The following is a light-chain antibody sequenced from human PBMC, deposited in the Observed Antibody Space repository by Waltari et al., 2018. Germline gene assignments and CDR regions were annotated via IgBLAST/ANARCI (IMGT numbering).Light chain of an antibody. CDR1: SSDVGGYNY. Sequence: QFALLQPASASESHGPSIAIPWTGTSSDVGGYNYVSWYQQHQGKAPKLMIYDVSQRPSGVSNRFSGSKSGNTSSLTISGLQAEDESDYYCSSYTSSSTLVFGGGTKLTVL. CDR3: SSYTSSSTLV. J-gene: IGLJ3*02. CDR2: DVS. V-gene: IGLV2-14*03.